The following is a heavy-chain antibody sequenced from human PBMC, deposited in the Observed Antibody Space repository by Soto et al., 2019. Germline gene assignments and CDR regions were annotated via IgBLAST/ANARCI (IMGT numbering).Heavy chain of an antibody. CDR3: ARGRFLDF. Sequence: QVQLQESGPGLVKPSQTLSLTCSVSGASISDGNYYWTWIRQSPARGLEWIGYGYYSGGTYYNPSLQSRVTISADTSNHYSSLKLNSVTGADTAVYFCARGRFLDFWGQGILVTVSS. J-gene: IGHJ4*02. CDR1: GASISDGNYY. V-gene: IGHV4-30-4*01. CDR2: GYYSGGT. D-gene: IGHD3-3*01.